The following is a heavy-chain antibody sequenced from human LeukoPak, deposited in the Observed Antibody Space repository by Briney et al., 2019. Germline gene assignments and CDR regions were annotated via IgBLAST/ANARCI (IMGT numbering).Heavy chain of an antibody. J-gene: IGHJ4*02. V-gene: IGHV5-51*01. Sequence: GESLKISCKGSGYTFANYWIGWVRQKPGKGLEWMGIIYPGDSNTRYSPSFQGQVTISADKSISTAYLQWSSLKASDTAMYYCSRFAYGSDYFPGHYWGQGTLVTVSS. CDR3: SRFAYGSDYFPGHY. D-gene: IGHD3-22*01. CDR1: GYTFANYW. CDR2: IYPGDSNT.